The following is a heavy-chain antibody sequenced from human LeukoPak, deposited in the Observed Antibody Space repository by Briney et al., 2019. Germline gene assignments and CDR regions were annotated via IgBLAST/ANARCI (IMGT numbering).Heavy chain of an antibody. V-gene: IGHV4-38-2*02. Sequence: SETLSLTCTVSGYSISSGYYWGWIRQPPGKGLEWIGSMYRSGTTYYNPSLQSRVTISIDMSKNHFSLRLSSVTAADTAVYYCARHFLQPSQPGVVRWFYWFDPWGQGTLVTVSS. CDR1: GYSISSGYY. CDR3: ARHFLQPSQPGVVRWFYWFDP. J-gene: IGHJ5*02. D-gene: IGHD4-23*01. CDR2: MYRSGTT.